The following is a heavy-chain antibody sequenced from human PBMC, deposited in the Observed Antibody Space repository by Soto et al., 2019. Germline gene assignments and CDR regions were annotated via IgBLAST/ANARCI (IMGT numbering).Heavy chain of an antibody. CDR2: IYYSGST. D-gene: IGHD5-12*01. CDR3: ARQYSGYDWDEIYYFDY. CDR1: GGSISSGGYY. J-gene: IGHJ4*02. V-gene: IGHV4-31*03. Sequence: SETLSLTCSVSGGSISSGGYYWSWIRQHPGKGLEWIGYIYYSGSTYYNPSLKSRVTISVDTSKNQFSLKLSSVTAADTAVYYCARQYSGYDWDEIYYFDYWGQGTLVTVSS.